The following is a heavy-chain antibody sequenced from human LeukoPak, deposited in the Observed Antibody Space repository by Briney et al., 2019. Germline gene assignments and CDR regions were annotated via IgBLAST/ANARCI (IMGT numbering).Heavy chain of an antibody. J-gene: IGHJ5*02. CDR3: ARHPFDP. V-gene: IGHV4-38-2*01. CDR1: GYSISSGYY. Sequence: SETLSLTCAVSGYSISSGYYWGWIRQPPGKGLEWIGSIYHSGSTSYNPPLKSRVTISVDTSKNQFSLKLSSVTAADTAVYYCARHPFDPWGQGTLVTVSS. CDR2: IYHSGST.